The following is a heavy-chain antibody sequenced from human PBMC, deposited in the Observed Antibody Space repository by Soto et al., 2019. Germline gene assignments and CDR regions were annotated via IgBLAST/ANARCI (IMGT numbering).Heavy chain of an antibody. J-gene: IGHJ6*02. CDR1: GGSISSDTFY. CDR3: GRPRNYNKYGDNFYGGDV. Sequence: QLQLQESGPGLVKPSETLSLICSVSGGSISSDTFYWGWFRQPPGKGLEWMGSIYYNGNTYYNPSLKRRVTIAMDTSKNQFALKMSSMTVANTGVYYCGRPRNYNKYGDNFYGGDVWGQGTTVTVSS. V-gene: IGHV4-39*01. CDR2: IYYNGNT. D-gene: IGHD1-7*01.